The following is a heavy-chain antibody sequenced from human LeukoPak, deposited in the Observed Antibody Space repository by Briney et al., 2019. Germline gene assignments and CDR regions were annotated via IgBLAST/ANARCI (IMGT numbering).Heavy chain of an antibody. D-gene: IGHD6-13*01. J-gene: IGHJ4*02. CDR2: IYPGDSDT. CDR3: ASGSSSSWLAFDY. Sequence: GESLKISCKGSGYSFTSYWIGGVRQMPGKGREWMGIIYPGDSDTRYSPSFQGQVTISADRSISTAYLQWTSLKASDTAMYYCASGSSSSWLAFDYWGQGTLVTVSS. CDR1: GYSFTSYW. V-gene: IGHV5-51*01.